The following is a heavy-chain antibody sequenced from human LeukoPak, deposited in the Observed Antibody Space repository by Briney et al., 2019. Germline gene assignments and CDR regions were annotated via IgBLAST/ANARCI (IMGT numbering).Heavy chain of an antibody. CDR2: INQDGSEK. CDR3: ARTSQLRAFDI. CDR1: GFTFSSYW. D-gene: IGHD1-7*01. V-gene: IGHV3-7*01. J-gene: IGHJ3*02. Sequence: GGSLRLSCAASGFTFSSYWMSWVRQAPGKGLEWVANINQDGSEKYYVDSVKGRFTISRDNARNSLSLQMNSLRGEDTAVYYCARTSQLRAFDIWGQGTMVTVSS.